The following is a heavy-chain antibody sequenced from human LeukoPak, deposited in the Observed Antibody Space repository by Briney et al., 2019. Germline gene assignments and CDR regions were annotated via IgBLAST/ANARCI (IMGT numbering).Heavy chain of an antibody. Sequence: GGSLRLSCAASGFTFSSYAMHWVRQAPGKGLEWVAFTSYDGSDKYYADSVRGRFTISRDNSKNRLYLQMNSLRAEDTAMYYCARDYARDTTMVWGQGTLVTVSS. CDR2: TSYDGSDK. V-gene: IGHV3-30-3*01. CDR1: GFTFSSYA. D-gene: IGHD5-18*01. J-gene: IGHJ4*02. CDR3: ARDYARDTTMV.